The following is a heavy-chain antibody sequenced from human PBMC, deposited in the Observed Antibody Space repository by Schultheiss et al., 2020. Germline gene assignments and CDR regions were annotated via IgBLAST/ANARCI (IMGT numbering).Heavy chain of an antibody. V-gene: IGHV3-48*03. J-gene: IGHJ4*02. Sequence: GGSLRLSCAASGFTFSSYEMNWVRQAPGKGLEWVSYISSSGSTIYYADSVKGRFTISRDNAKNSLYLQMNSLRAEDTAVYYCARTTYYYDSSGYYYVPNFDYWGQGTLVTVSS. CDR3: ARTTYYYDSSGYYYVPNFDY. CDR1: GFTFSSYE. CDR2: ISSSGSTI. D-gene: IGHD3-22*01.